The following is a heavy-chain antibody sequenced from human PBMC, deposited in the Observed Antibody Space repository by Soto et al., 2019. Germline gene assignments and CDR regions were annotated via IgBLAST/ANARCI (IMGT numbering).Heavy chain of an antibody. CDR1: GGSTSSSIHY. CDR2: MSHSGST. V-gene: IGHV4-39*01. J-gene: IGHJ4*02. CDR3: ARHKDYNILTGYFD. D-gene: IGHD3-9*01. Sequence: QLQLQESGPALVRPSETLSLNCVVSGGSTSSSIHYWGWIRQPPGKGLEWIGSMSHSGSTHYNPSLKSRVNISADKSKNQFSLTLTTVTPADTAVYFCARHKDYNILTGYFDWGQGTLVTVSS.